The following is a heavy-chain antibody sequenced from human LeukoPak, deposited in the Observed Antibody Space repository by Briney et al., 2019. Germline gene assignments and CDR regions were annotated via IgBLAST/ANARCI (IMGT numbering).Heavy chain of an antibody. J-gene: IGHJ4*02. D-gene: IGHD1-26*01. CDR3: AIQRGSGGSYLLDY. Sequence: SETLSLTCTVSGYSISSGYYWGWIRQPPGKGLEWIGSIYHSGSTYYNPSLKSRVTISVDTSKNQFSLKLSSVTVADTAVYYCAIQRGSGGSYLLDYWGQGTLVTVSS. V-gene: IGHV4-38-2*02. CDR2: IYHSGST. CDR1: GYSISSGYY.